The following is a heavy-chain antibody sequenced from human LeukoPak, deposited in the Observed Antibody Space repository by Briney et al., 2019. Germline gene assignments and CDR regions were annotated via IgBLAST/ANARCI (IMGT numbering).Heavy chain of an antibody. Sequence: GGSLRLSCAASGFTSSSYAMSWVRQAPGKGLEWVSAISGSGGSTYYADSVKGRFTISRDNSKNTLYLQMNGLRAEDTAVYYCAKTGGTIFWPFDYWGQGTLVTVSS. CDR2: ISGSGGST. V-gene: IGHV3-23*01. CDR3: AKTGGTIFWPFDY. CDR1: GFTSSSYA. J-gene: IGHJ4*02. D-gene: IGHD3-9*01.